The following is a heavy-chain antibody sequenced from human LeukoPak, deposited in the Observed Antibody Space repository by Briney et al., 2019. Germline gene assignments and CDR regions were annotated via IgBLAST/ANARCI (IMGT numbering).Heavy chain of an antibody. J-gene: IGHJ3*02. V-gene: IGHV4-59*01. CDR3: ARGLDYGSRNDAFDI. Sequence: SETLSLTCTVSGGSINTYYWNWIRQPPGKGLEWIGYIYYSGSTYYNPSLRSRVTISVDTSKSQFSLKLSSVTAADTAVYYCARGLDYGSRNDAFDIWGQGTMVTVSS. D-gene: IGHD3-22*01. CDR2: IYYSGST. CDR1: GGSINTYY.